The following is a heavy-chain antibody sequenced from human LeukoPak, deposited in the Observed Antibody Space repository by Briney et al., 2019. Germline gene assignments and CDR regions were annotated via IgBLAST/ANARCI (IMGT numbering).Heavy chain of an antibody. V-gene: IGHV3-30*18. Sequence: GGSLRLSCAASGFTFSSYAMSWVRQAPGKGLEWVAVTSFDGNSKEYGDSVRGRFTISRDNSRNTLYLQMNSLRAEDTAVYYCAKDRGMREIWNWFAPFGQGTLVTVSS. J-gene: IGHJ5*02. CDR1: GFTFSSYA. CDR2: TSFDGNSK. CDR3: AKDRGMREIWNWFAP.